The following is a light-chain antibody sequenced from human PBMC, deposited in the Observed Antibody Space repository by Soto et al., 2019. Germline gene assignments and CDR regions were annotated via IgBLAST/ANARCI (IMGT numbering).Light chain of an antibody. CDR2: GAS. Sequence: EIVLTQSPGTLSLSPGERATLSCRASQSVSNNYLAWYQQKPGQAPRLLIYGASNRATGIPARFSGSGSGTEFTLTISSLQSEDFAVYYCQQYNNWPPLTFGQGTRLEIK. V-gene: IGKV3D-15*01. J-gene: IGKJ5*01. CDR3: QQYNNWPPLT. CDR1: QSVSNN.